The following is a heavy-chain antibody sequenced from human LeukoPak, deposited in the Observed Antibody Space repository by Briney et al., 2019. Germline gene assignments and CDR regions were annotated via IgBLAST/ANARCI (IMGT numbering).Heavy chain of an antibody. V-gene: IGHV3-9*01. D-gene: IGHD3-3*01. Sequence: GRSLRLSCAASGFTFDDYAMHWVRQAPGKGLEWVSGISWNSGSIGYADSVKGRFTISRDNAKNSLYLQMNSLRAEDTAVYYCAKSWSGYYNFDYWGQGTLVTVSS. CDR2: ISWNSGSI. CDR1: GFTFDDYA. J-gene: IGHJ4*02. CDR3: AKSWSGYYNFDY.